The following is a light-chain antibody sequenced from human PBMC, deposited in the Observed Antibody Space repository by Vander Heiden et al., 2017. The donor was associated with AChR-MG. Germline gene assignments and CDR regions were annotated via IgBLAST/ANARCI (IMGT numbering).Light chain of an antibody. CDR1: NNDVGGYGY. CDR2: DVT. V-gene: IGLV2-11*01. J-gene: IGLJ3*02. Sequence: QSALTPPRSVSGSPGQSVTFSCTGTNNDVGGYGYVSWYQQYPGRVPKLVIYDVTKRPSGVPDRFSGSKSGNTASLTISGLQAEDEADDYCCSFAGSFPGVFGGGTRLTVL. CDR3: CSFAGSFPGV.